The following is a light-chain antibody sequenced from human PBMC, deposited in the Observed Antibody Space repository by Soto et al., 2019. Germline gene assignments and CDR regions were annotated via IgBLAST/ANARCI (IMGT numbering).Light chain of an antibody. V-gene: IGKV3-15*01. CDR3: QHYNYWPPKT. J-gene: IGKJ1*01. CDR1: QSVGNN. CDR2: GAY. Sequence: EIVMTQSPATLSVSPGEITTLSFSASQSVGNNLAWYQQKPGQAPRLLIYGAYTRATGIPARFSGSGSGTDFTLTISSLQSEDFAVYYCQHYNYWPPKTFGQGTKVDIK.